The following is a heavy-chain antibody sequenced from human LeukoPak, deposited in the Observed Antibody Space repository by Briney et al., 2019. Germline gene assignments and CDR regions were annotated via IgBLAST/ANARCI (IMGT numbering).Heavy chain of an antibody. Sequence: PSETLSLTCAVYGGSFSGYYWSWIRQPPGKGLEWIGEINHSGSTNYNSYLKSRVTISVDTSKNQFSLKLSSVTAADTAVYYCARGLSWSGYYSGYWGQGTLVTVSS. V-gene: IGHV4-34*01. CDR3: ARGLSWSGYYSGY. CDR2: INHSGST. J-gene: IGHJ4*02. D-gene: IGHD3-3*01. CDR1: GGSFSGYY.